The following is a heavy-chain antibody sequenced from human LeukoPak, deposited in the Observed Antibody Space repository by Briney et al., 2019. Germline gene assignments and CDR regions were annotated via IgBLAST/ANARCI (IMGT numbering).Heavy chain of an antibody. CDR1: AFTFSSYW. J-gene: IGHJ4*02. V-gene: IGHV3-73*01. CDR3: TRLLEKVDVGEGNEGLFDS. Sequence: AGSLSLSCAASAFTFSSYWMNWVRPASGQGREWVGRIRSEGNNYAPAYAESVKGRFTMSRDDSKNTAYLQMNSLETEDTAVYYCTRLLEKVDVGEGNEGLFDSWGQGTLVTVSS. CDR2: IRSEGNNYAP. D-gene: IGHD4-17*01.